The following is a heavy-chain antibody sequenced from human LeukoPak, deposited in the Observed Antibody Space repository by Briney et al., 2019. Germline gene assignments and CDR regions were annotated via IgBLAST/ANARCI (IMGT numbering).Heavy chain of an antibody. CDR3: AKVGVGWVAFEY. V-gene: IGHV3-23*01. D-gene: IGHD3-16*01. CDR1: GFTFNNFA. Sequence: PGGSLRLSCAAPGFTFNNFAMSWVRQAPGKGLQWVSAIRNRGGGTTYAGSVKGRLTISRDNSKNTLYLQMNSLRAEDTAVYYCAKVGVGWVAFEYWGQGTLVTVSS. CDR2: IRNRGGGT. J-gene: IGHJ4*02.